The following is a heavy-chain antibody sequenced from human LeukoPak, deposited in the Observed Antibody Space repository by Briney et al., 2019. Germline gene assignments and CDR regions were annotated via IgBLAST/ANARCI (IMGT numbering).Heavy chain of an antibody. CDR2: INPSGGST. CDR1: GYTFTSYY. D-gene: IGHD5-24*01. Sequence: ASVKVSCKASGYTFTSYYVHWVRQAPGQGLEWMGTINPSGGSTSYTQNFQGRVTMTRDTSTSTIYMELSSLRSEDTAVYYCARDSLWDGYNSPDAFDIWGQGTMVTVSS. V-gene: IGHV1-46*01. CDR3: ARDSLWDGYNSPDAFDI. J-gene: IGHJ3*02.